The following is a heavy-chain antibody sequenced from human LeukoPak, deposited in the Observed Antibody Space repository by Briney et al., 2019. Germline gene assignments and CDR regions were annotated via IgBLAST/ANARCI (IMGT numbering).Heavy chain of an antibody. Sequence: PSETLSLTCAVYGGSFSGYYWSWIRQPPGKGLEWIGEINHSGSTNYNPSLKSRVTISVDTSKNQFSLKLSSVTAADTAVYYCARTGAYSSSWEYDYWGQGTLVTVPS. CDR2: INHSGST. V-gene: IGHV4-34*01. D-gene: IGHD6-13*01. J-gene: IGHJ4*02. CDR3: ARTGAYSSSWEYDY. CDR1: GGSFSGYY.